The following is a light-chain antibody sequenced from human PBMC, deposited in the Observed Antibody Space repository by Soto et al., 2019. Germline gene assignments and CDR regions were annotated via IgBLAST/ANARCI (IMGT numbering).Light chain of an antibody. CDR3: KQYGSSPT. V-gene: IGKV3-20*01. Sequence: EIVMTQSPATLSVSPGERATLSCRASQSVSSNLAWYQQKPGQAPRLLIYGASSRATGIPDRFSGSGSGTDFTLTISRLEPEDFAVYYCKQYGSSPTFGQGTKVDIK. J-gene: IGKJ1*01. CDR1: QSVSSN. CDR2: GAS.